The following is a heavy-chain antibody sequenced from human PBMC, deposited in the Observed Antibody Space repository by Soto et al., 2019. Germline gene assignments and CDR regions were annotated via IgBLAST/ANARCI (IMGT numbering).Heavy chain of an antibody. Sequence: PGGSLRLSCAASGFMFSAYTMNWVRQAPGKGLEWLSSISDDSSYIDYADSLRGRFTVSRDNARNSLYLQIDSLGVEDTAVYYCATPYSFNHWGPGTLVTVSS. J-gene: IGHJ5*02. CDR2: ISDDSSYI. CDR3: ATPYSFNH. D-gene: IGHD2-21*01. CDR1: GFMFSAYT. V-gene: IGHV3-21*06.